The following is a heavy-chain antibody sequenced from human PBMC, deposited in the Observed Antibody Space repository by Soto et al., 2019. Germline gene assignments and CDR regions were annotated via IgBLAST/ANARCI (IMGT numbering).Heavy chain of an antibody. CDR2: ISSSSSYI. J-gene: IGHJ5*02. Sequence: PGGSLRLSCAASGFTFSSYSMNWVRQAPGKGLEWVSSISSSSSYIYYADSVKGRFTISRDNAKNSLYLQMNSLRAEDTAVYYCARGNWNGPNWFDPWGQGTLVTVSS. D-gene: IGHD1-1*01. CDR3: ARGNWNGPNWFDP. V-gene: IGHV3-21*01. CDR1: GFTFSSYS.